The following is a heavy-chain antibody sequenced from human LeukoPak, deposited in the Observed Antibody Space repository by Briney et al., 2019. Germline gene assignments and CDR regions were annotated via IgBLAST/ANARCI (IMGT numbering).Heavy chain of an antibody. Sequence: GGSLRLSCAASGFTFSSYSMNWVRQAPGKGLEWVSSISCSRSYIYYADSVKGRFTISRDNAKNSLYLQMNSLRAEDTAVYYCARDGAWEQWLVHYFDYWGQGTMVTVSS. CDR1: GFTFSSYS. J-gene: IGHJ4*02. CDR3: ARDGAWEQWLVHYFDY. CDR2: ISCSRSYI. D-gene: IGHD6-19*01. V-gene: IGHV3-21*01.